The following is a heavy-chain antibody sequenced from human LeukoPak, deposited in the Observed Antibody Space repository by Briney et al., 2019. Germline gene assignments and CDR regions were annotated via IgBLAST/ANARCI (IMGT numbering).Heavy chain of an antibody. J-gene: IGHJ4*02. Sequence: GGSLRLSCAASGSIFSNYAMHWVRQAPGKGLEWVAVISYDGSNEFYADSVKGRFTISRDNSKNTLYLQMNSLRPDDTAVFYCARDPVSLRPYFDYWGQGTLVTVSS. CDR3: ARDPVSLRPYFDY. CDR1: GSIFSNYA. D-gene: IGHD4-17*01. CDR2: ISYDGSNE. V-gene: IGHV3-30*04.